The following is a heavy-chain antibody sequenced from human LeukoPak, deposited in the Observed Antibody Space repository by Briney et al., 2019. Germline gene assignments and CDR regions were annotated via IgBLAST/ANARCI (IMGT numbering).Heavy chain of an antibody. J-gene: IGHJ4*02. CDR2: VSSSGGRT. D-gene: IGHD2-21*01. V-gene: IGHV3-23*01. CDR1: GFTFSSYA. Sequence: GGSLRLSCAASGFTFSSYAMSWVRQAPGKGLEWVSAVSSSGGRTYYADSVKGRFTISRDNSKNTLYLQMSSLRAEDTAVYYCAKERLLLFDYWGQGTLVTVSS. CDR3: AKERLLLFDY.